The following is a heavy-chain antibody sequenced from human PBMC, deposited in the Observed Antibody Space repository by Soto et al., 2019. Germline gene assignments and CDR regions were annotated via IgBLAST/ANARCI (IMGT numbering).Heavy chain of an antibody. Sequence: QVQLVQSGAEVKKPGSSVKVSCTASGGTFGSYAISWVRQAPGQGLEWMGGIIPIPGTANYAQKFQGRVTIAADESTSTAYMKLSSLRSEDTAVYYCARSQGSSTSLEIYYYYYYGMDVWGQGTTVTVSS. D-gene: IGHD2-2*01. CDR1: GGTFGSYA. CDR3: ARSQGSSTSLEIYYYYYYGMDV. CDR2: IIPIPGTA. V-gene: IGHV1-69*01. J-gene: IGHJ6*02.